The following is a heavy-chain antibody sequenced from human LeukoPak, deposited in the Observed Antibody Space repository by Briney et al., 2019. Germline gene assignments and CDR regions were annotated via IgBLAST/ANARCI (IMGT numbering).Heavy chain of an antibody. D-gene: IGHD5-18*01. J-gene: IGHJ4*02. CDR2: ISASGGSA. CDR3: AKDPYSYGFGTFDY. CDR1: GFTFSSYA. Sequence: PGGSLRLSCAASGFTFSSYAMSWVRQAPGKGLEGGSTISASGGSAYYADSVKGRFTISRDNSKNTLYLQITSLRAEHTAVYYCAKDPYSYGFGTFDYWGQGTLVTVSS. V-gene: IGHV3-23*01.